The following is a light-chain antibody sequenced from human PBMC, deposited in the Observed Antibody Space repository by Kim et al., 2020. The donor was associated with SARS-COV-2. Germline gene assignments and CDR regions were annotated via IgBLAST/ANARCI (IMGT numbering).Light chain of an antibody. J-gene: IGKJ2*01. V-gene: IGKV3-20*01. CDR3: QHYGSSPYT. CDR2: AAA. CDR1: QSLTSSD. Sequence: LPPGERATIHCRTSQSLTSSDLAWYQQKPGLAPRLLIYAAASRATGIPDRCSGSGSGTDFTLTISRLEPEDFAVYYCQHYGSSPYTFGQGTKLEIK.